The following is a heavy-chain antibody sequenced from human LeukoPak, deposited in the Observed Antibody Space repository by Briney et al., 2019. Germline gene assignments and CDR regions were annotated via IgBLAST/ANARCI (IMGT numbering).Heavy chain of an antibody. D-gene: IGHD3-22*01. J-gene: IGHJ3*02. CDR3: ARSDSRREAFDI. Sequence: PSETLSLTCTVSGGSISSYYWSWIRQPAGKGLEWIGRIYTSGSTNYNPSLKSRVTISIDTSKNQFSLRLSSVTAADTAVFYCARSDSRREAFDIWGQGTMVTVSS. CDR2: IYTSGST. CDR1: GGSISSYY. V-gene: IGHV4-4*07.